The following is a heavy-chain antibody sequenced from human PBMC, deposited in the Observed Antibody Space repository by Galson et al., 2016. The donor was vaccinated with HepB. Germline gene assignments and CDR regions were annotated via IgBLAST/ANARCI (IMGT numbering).Heavy chain of an antibody. D-gene: IGHD3-10*01. Sequence: SVKVSCKASGYTFSTFYMHWVRQAPGQGLEWMGIINPSGGDTSYAQKFQGRVTMTRDTSTSTVYMELTSLRSEDTAVYYCAGGPGILLYWGLGTLVTVSS. CDR3: AGGPGILLY. V-gene: IGHV1-46*01. CDR1: GYTFSTFY. J-gene: IGHJ4*02. CDR2: INPSGGDT.